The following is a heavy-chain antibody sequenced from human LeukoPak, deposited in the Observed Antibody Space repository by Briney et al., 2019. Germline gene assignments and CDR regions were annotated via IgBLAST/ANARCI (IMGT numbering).Heavy chain of an antibody. Sequence: GGSLRLSCAASGFTFDDYAMHWVRQAPGKGLEWVSGISWNSGSIGYADSVKGRFTISRDNAKNSLYQQMNSLRAEDMALYYCAKSAGPDAFDIWGQGTMVTVSS. CDR3: AKSAGPDAFDI. V-gene: IGHV3-9*03. CDR1: GFTFDDYA. D-gene: IGHD4/OR15-4a*01. J-gene: IGHJ3*02. CDR2: ISWNSGSI.